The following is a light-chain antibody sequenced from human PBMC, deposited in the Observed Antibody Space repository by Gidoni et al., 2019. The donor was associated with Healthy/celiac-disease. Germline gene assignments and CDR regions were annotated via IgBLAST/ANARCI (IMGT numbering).Light chain of an antibody. Sequence: QSALTQPASVSGSPGQSITISCTGNSSDVGSYNLVSWYQQHPGKAPKLMIYEVSKRPSGVSNRFAGSKSGNTASLTISGLQAEDEADYYCCSYAGSSTFATFGGGTKLTVL. J-gene: IGLJ2*01. CDR1: SSDVGSYNL. V-gene: IGLV2-23*02. CDR2: EVS. CDR3: CSYAGSSTFAT.